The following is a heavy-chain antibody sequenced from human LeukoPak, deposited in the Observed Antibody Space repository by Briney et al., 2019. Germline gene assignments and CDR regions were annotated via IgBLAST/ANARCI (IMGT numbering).Heavy chain of an antibody. CDR2: ISSNGGST. CDR1: GFTFSSYA. D-gene: IGHD3-10*01. V-gene: IGHV3-64*01. J-gene: IGHJ3*02. Sequence: GGSLRLSCAASGFTFSSYAMHWVRHAPGKGLEYVSAISSNGGSTYYANSVKGRFTISRDNSKNTLYLQMGSLRAEDMAVYYCASNLYGSGSYQLAFDIWGQGTMVTVSS. CDR3: ASNLYGSGSYQLAFDI.